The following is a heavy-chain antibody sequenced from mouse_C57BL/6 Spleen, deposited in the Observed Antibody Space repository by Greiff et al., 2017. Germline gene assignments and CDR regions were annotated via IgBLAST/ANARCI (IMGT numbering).Heavy chain of an antibody. CDR1: GFTFSDYG. J-gene: IGHJ4*01. CDR2: ISSGSSTI. CDR3: ARPLLHAMDY. V-gene: IGHV5-17*01. D-gene: IGHD1-1*01. Sequence: EVMLVESGGGLVKPGGSLKLSCAASGFTFSDYGMHWVRQAPEKGLEWVAYISSGSSTIYYADTVKGRFTISRDNAKNTLFLQMTSLRSEDTAMYYCARPLLHAMDYWGQGTSVTVSS.